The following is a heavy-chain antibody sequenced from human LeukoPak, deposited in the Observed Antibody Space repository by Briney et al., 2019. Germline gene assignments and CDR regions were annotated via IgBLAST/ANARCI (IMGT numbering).Heavy chain of an antibody. D-gene: IGHD6-13*01. Sequence: PGGSLRLSCAASGFTFSSYALSWVRQAPGKGLEWVSAISGSGGSTYYADSVKGRFTISRDNSKNTLYLQMNSLRAEDTAVYYSAKAGAIYSSSWYYFDYWGQGTLVTVSS. CDR3: AKAGAIYSSSWYYFDY. J-gene: IGHJ4*02. CDR2: ISGSGGST. V-gene: IGHV3-23*01. CDR1: GFTFSSYA.